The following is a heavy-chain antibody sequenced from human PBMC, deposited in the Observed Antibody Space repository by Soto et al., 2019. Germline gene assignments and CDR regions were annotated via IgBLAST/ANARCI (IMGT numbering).Heavy chain of an antibody. CDR1: GGSISSGDYY. V-gene: IGHV4-30-4*01. D-gene: IGHD3-10*01. CDR2: IYYSGST. CDR3: ARDFITCYYGSGTGYFDY. Sequence: PSETLSLTCTVYGGSISSGDYYWGWIRQPPGKGLEWIGYIYYSGSTYYNPSLKSRVTISVDTSKNQFSLKLSSVTAADTAVYYWARDFITCYYGSGTGYFDYWGQGTLVTVSS. J-gene: IGHJ4*02.